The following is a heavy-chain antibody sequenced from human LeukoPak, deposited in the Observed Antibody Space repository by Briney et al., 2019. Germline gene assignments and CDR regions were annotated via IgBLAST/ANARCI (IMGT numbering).Heavy chain of an antibody. V-gene: IGHV4-34*01. J-gene: IGHJ5*02. D-gene: IGHD6-13*01. CDR2: INHSGST. Sequence: PSETLSLTCAVYGGSFSGYYWSWIRQPPGKGLEWIGEINHSGSTNYNPSLKSRVTTSVDTSKSQFSLKLSSVTAADTAVYYCARGEVHGYSSSWYVVGWFDPWGQGTLVTVSS. CDR1: GGSFSGYY. CDR3: ARGEVHGYSSSWYVVGWFDP.